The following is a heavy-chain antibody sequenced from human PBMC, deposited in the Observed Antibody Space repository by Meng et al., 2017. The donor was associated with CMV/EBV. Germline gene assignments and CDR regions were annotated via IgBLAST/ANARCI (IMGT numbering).Heavy chain of an antibody. CDR1: GYIFTTYW. V-gene: IGHV5-51*01. CDR3: AREEPRGGYFDY. D-gene: IGHD1-14*01. CDR2: IYAGDSDT. Sequence: GGSLRLSCKGSGYIFTTYWIGWVRQMPGKGLEWMGIIYAGDSDTRYSPSFEGRVTISVDKSISTAYLQWSSLKASDTAMYYCAREEPRGGYFDYWGQGTLVTVSS. J-gene: IGHJ4*02.